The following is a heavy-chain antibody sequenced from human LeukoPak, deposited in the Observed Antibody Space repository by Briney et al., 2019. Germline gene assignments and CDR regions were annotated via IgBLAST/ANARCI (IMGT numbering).Heavy chain of an antibody. CDR1: GYSFSKYG. J-gene: IGHJ4*02. V-gene: IGHV1-18*01. CDR3: VISYYDATGYYDY. Sequence: ASVKVSCKASGYSFSKYGMSWVRQAPGQGLEWMGWVSTNNSNTNYAQKIQGSVAMTTDTSTSTGYMELRSLRSEDTAVYYCVISYYDATGYYDYWGQGTLVSVSS. D-gene: IGHD3-22*01. CDR2: VSTNNSNT.